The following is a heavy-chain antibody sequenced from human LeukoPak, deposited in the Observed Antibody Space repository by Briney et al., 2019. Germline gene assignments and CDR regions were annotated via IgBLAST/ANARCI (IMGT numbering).Heavy chain of an antibody. Sequence: GGSLRLSCVGTGFTFSTYAMNWVRQAPGKRLEWVSSISRGSTYIYHADSVKGRFTISRDNAKNSLYLQMNSLRGEDTAVYYCARLWRYSSGWYYFDYWGQGTLVTVSS. CDR1: GFTFSTYA. J-gene: IGHJ4*02. CDR2: ISRGSTYI. V-gene: IGHV3-21*01. D-gene: IGHD6-19*01. CDR3: ARLWRYSSGWYYFDY.